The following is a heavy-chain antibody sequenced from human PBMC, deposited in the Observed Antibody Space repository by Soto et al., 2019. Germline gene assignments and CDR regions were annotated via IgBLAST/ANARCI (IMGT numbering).Heavy chain of an antibody. V-gene: IGHV1-8*01. CDR3: ARVRRTFVHWFDP. CDR1: GYTFTSYD. CDR2: MNPNSGNT. J-gene: IGHJ5*02. D-gene: IGHD3-16*02. Sequence: GASVKVSCKASGYTFTSYDINWVRQATGQGLEWMGWMNPNSGNTGYAQKFQGRVTMTRNTSISTAYMELSSLRSEDTAVYYCARVRRTFVHWFDPWGQGTLVTVSS.